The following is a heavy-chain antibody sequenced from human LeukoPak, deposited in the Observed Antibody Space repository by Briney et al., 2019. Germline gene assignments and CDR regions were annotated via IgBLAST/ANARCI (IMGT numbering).Heavy chain of an antibody. CDR2: FDPEDGET. V-gene: IGHV1-24*01. CDR3: ATSIRGYFYFDY. CDR1: GGTFSSYA. Sequence: GSSVKVSCKASGGTFSSYAISWVRQAPGQGLEWMGGFDPEDGETIYAQKFQGRVTMTEDTSTDTAYMELSSLRSEDTAVYYCATSIRGYFYFDYWGQGTLVTVSS. J-gene: IGHJ4*02. D-gene: IGHD3-22*01.